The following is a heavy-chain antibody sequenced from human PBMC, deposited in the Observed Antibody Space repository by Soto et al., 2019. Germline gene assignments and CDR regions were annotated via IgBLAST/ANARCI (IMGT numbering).Heavy chain of an antibody. CDR1: GFTFTSYG. Sequence: QAHLVESGGGVVQPGRSLRLSCAASGFTFTSYGMHWVRQAPGTRLEWVAVISYDGGLQHYADSVKGRFTISRDNSKNRVLLQMNSLRGEDTAVYYCVSDGGYGHASVPYSWGQGTLVSVSS. CDR3: VSDGGYGHASVPYS. CDR2: ISYDGGLQ. J-gene: IGHJ4*02. D-gene: IGHD5-18*01. V-gene: IGHV3-30*13.